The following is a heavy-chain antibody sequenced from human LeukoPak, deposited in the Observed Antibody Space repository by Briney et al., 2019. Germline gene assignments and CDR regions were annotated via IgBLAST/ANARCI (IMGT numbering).Heavy chain of an antibody. CDR2: IWHDGSHK. Sequence: PGRSLRLSCAASGFAFNTYAMHWVRQAPGQGLEWVALIWHDGSHKFYSNSVRGQFTISRDNSKNTVSLQMNNLRPEDTAVYCCAREIFGSGSHPDFWGQGTLVTVSS. CDR3: AREIFGSGSHPDF. V-gene: IGHV3-33*01. CDR1: GFAFNTYA. J-gene: IGHJ4*02. D-gene: IGHD3-10*01.